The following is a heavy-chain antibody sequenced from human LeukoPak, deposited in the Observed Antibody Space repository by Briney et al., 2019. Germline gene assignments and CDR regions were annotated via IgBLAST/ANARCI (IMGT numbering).Heavy chain of an antibody. CDR3: AKRGPGNYYSLDY. V-gene: IGHV3-23*01. D-gene: IGHD1-26*01. J-gene: IGHJ4*01. Sequence: GGSLRLSCAASKFTFSDYTMGWVRQAPGKGLEWVSSISGSGVSTYYADSVKGRFTISRDNPKNTLYLQMNSLRAEDTAVYYCAKRGPGNYYSLDYWGHGTLVTVSS. CDR2: ISGSGVST. CDR1: KFTFSDYT.